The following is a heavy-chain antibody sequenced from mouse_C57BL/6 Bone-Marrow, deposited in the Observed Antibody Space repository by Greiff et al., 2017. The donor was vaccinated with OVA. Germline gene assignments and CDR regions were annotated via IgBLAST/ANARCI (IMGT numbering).Heavy chain of an antibody. D-gene: IGHD2-3*01. CDR2: IYPSDSET. CDR3: ARCGCYYPSYAMDY. V-gene: IGHV1-61*01. J-gene: IGHJ4*01. Sequence: QVQLQQPGAELVRPGSSVKLSCKASGYTFTSYWMDWVKQRPGQGLEWIGNIYPSDSETHYTQKFKDKATLTVDKSSSTAYKQLSSLTSEDSAVYYCARCGCYYPSYAMDYWGQGTSVTVSS. CDR1: GYTFTSYW.